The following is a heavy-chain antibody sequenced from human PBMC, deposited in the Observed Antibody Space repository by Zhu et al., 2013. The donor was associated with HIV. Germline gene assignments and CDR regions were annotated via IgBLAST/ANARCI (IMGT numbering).Heavy chain of an antibody. J-gene: IGHJ6*02. Sequence: QVQLLQSGAEVQKPGASVKVSCKASGYSFTGYFLHWVRQAPGRRLEWMGWIHPNNGGTKYAQKFQGRFTMTRDTSTNTASMELRRLKSDDTAMYYCAREQQLPLYSYYYGFDVWGQGTTVIVSS. CDR2: IHPNNGGT. CDR1: GYSFTGYF. D-gene: IGHD1-1*01. CDR3: AREQQLPLYSYYYGFDV. V-gene: IGHV1-2*02.